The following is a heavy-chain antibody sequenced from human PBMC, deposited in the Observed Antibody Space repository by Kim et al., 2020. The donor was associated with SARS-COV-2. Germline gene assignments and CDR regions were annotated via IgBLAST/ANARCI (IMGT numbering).Heavy chain of an antibody. V-gene: IGHV3-66*01. J-gene: IGHJ4*02. CDR1: GFTVSSPY. CDR3: VSGRTY. CDR2: LYTGGGT. Sequence: GGSLRLSCAASGFTVSSPYMSWVRQAPKRGLEWVSVLYTGGGTFHIDSVKGRFTISRDTSNNTIYLQMTNRRVEDTAMYYCVSGRTYWGQGTPVTVSS.